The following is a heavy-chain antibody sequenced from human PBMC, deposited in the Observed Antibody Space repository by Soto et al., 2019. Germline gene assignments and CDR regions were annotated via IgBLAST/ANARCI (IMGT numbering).Heavy chain of an antibody. CDR2: ISYSGNT. V-gene: IGHV4-59*01. J-gene: IGHJ4*02. D-gene: IGHD2-8*01. CDR3: ARAPMVLSRSYFDS. Sequence: SETLSLTCTVSGGSISNFYWSWIRQPPGKGLEWIGYISYSGNTNYNPSLKSRVSISVDTSKNQLSLNLTSVTAADTAVYYRARAPMVLSRSYFDSWGQGTPVTAPQ. CDR1: GGSISNFY.